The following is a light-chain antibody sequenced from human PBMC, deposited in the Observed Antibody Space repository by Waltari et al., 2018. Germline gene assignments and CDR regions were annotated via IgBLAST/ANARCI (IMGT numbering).Light chain of an antibody. CDR1: PSAVGAQNY. Sequence: QSALTQPASVYGSPGLSLTLSGTGTPSAVGAQNYVSSYQQHPGKAPKLMIFAVSSRPSGVSNRFSGSKSGITASLTISGRQAEHEADYYCSSYISSSTLELFGGGTSLTVL. V-gene: IGLV2-14*03. J-gene: IGLJ2*01. CDR3: SSYISSSTLEL. CDR2: AVS.